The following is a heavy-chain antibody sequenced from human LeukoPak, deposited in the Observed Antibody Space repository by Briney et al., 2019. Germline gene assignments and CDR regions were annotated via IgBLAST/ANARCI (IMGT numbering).Heavy chain of an antibody. CDR2: ISGSGGST. V-gene: IGHV3-23*01. CDR3: AKHLGAAAGPTDYYYYMDV. CDR1: GFTFSSYA. Sequence: PGGSLRLSCAASGFTFSSYAMSWVRQAPGKGLEWVSAISGSGGSTYYADSVKGRFTISRDNSKNTLYLQMNSLRAEDRALYYCAKHLGAAAGPTDYYYYMDVWGKGTTVTVSS. J-gene: IGHJ6*03. D-gene: IGHD6-13*01.